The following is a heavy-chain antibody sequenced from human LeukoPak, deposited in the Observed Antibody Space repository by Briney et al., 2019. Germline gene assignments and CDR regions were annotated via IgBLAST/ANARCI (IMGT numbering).Heavy chain of an antibody. J-gene: IGHJ3*02. CDR2: INPSGGST. V-gene: IGHV1-46*01. CDR1: GYTFTSYY. CDR3: ALVVAATRGAFDI. Sequence: ASVKVSCKASGYTFTSYYMHWVRQAPGQGLEWMGIINPSGGSTSYAQKFQGRVTMTRDTSTSTVYMELSSLRSEDTAVYYCALVVAATRGAFDIWGQGTMVTVSS. D-gene: IGHD2-15*01.